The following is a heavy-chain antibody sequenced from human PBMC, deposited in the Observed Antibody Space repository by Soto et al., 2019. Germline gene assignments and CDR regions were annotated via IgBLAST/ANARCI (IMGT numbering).Heavy chain of an antibody. CDR1: GGSISSGDYY. D-gene: IGHD2-2*01. CDR2: IYYSGST. CDR3: ARGPGSGYCSSTSCYVNWFDP. Sequence: QVQLQESGPGLVKPSQTLSLTCTVSGGSISSGDYYWSWIRQPPGKGLEWIGYIYYSGSTYYNPSLKSRVTISVDPSKTQFSLKLSSVTAADTAVYYCARGPGSGYCSSTSCYVNWFDPWGQGTLVTVSS. J-gene: IGHJ5*02. V-gene: IGHV4-30-4*01.